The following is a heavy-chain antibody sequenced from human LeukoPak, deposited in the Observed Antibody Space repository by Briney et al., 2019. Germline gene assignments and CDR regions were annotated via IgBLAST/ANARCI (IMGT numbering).Heavy chain of an antibody. V-gene: IGHV1-2*02. CDR2: INPNSGGT. D-gene: IGHD3-22*01. J-gene: IGHJ4*02. CDR3: ARAQASSGYYGVDY. CDR1: GYTFTTYY. Sequence: ASVKVSCKASGYTFTTYYMHWVRQAPGQGLEWMGWINPNSGGTNYAQKFQGRVTMTRDTSISTAYMELSRLRSDDTAVYYCARAQASSGYYGVDYWGQGTLVTVSS.